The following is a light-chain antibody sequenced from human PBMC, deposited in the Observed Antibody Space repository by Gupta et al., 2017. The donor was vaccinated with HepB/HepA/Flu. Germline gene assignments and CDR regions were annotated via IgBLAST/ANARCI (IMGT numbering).Light chain of an antibody. CDR2: DAS. V-gene: IGKV1-33*01. CDR1: QDITNS. J-gene: IGKJ4*01. Sequence: QMTQSPSSLSASVGDRVTITCQASQDITNSLNWYQHKPGEAPKLLIYDASNLQTGVPSRFSGSGSGTSFTFTISSLHPEDVATYYYQHYDHLPLSFGGGTRVEIK. CDR3: QHYDHLPLS.